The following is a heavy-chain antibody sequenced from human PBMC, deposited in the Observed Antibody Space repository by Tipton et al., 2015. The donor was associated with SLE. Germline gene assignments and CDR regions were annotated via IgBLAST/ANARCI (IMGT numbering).Heavy chain of an antibody. CDR3: ATLTGTLP. V-gene: IGHV4-34*01. J-gene: IGHJ5*02. CDR1: GGSISSYY. CDR2: INHSGST. D-gene: IGHD1-20*01. Sequence: TLSLTCTVSGGSISSYYWSWIRQPPGKGLEWIGEINHSGSTNYNPSLKSRVTISVDTSKNQFSLKLNSVTAADTAVYYCATLTGTLPWGQGTLVTVSS.